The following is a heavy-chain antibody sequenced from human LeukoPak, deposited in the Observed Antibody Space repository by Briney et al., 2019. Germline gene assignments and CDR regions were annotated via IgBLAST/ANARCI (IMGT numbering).Heavy chain of an antibody. CDR1: GYTFTGYY. J-gene: IGHJ4*02. CDR3: ATQRGSYLWGTDFDY. D-gene: IGHD3-16*01. V-gene: IGHV1-2*02. CDR2: INPNSGDT. Sequence: GASVKVSCKASGYTFTGYYMHWVRQAPGQGLEWMGWINPNSGDTKYSQKFQGRVTMTRDTSIGTAYMELSRLRSDDTAVYYCATQRGSYLWGTDFDYWGQGTLVTVSS.